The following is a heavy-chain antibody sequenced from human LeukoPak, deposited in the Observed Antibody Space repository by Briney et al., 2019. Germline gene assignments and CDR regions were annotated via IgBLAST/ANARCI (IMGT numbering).Heavy chain of an antibody. V-gene: IGHV4-39*01. D-gene: IGHD4-17*01. CDR2: IYYSGST. Sequence: PSETLSLTCTVSGGSISSSSYYWGWIRQPPGKGLEWIGSIYYSGSTYYNPSLKSRVTISVDTSKNQFSLKLSSVTAADTAVYYCARHATTVITTGGNFDYWGQGTLVTVSS. J-gene: IGHJ4*02. CDR3: ARHATTVITTGGNFDY. CDR1: GGSISSSSYY.